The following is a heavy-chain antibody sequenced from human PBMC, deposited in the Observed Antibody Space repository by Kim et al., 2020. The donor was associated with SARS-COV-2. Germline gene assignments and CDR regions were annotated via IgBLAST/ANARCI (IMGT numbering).Heavy chain of an antibody. Sequence: GGSLRLSCAASGFTFDDYAMHWVRQAPGKGLEWVSGISWNSGSIGYADSVKGRFTISRDNAKNSLYLQMNSLRAEDTALYYCAKDIGGDIVVVVAAAFD. D-gene: IGHD2-15*01. CDR3: AKDIGGDIVVVVAAAFD. V-gene: IGHV3-9*01. CDR1: GFTFDDYA. J-gene: IGHJ4*01. CDR2: ISWNSGSI.